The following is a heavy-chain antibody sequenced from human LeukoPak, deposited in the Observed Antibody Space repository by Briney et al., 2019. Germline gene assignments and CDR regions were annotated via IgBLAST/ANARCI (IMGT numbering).Heavy chain of an antibody. D-gene: IGHD6-6*01. CDR1: GFTFSSYA. Sequence: GGSLRLSCAASGFTFSSYAMHWVRQAPGKGLEWVAVISYDGSNKYYADSVKGRFTISRDNSKSTLYLQMNSLRAEDTAVYYCARGWRQLGGSWDYWGQGTLVTDSS. J-gene: IGHJ4*02. CDR3: ARGWRQLGGSWDY. V-gene: IGHV3-30*04. CDR2: ISYDGSNK.